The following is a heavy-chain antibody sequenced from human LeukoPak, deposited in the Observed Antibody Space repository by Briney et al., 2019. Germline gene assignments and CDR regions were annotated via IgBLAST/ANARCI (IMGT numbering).Heavy chain of an antibody. Sequence: SETLSLTCTVSGDSISSSNYYWGWIRQPPGKGLEWIGNVYYSGSTFYNPSLKSRVTISVDTSKNQFSLKLGSVTAADTAVYYCATSYGGHGNVFDYWGQGALVTVSS. V-gene: IGHV4-39*01. CDR1: GDSISSSNYY. CDR3: ATSYGGHGNVFDY. D-gene: IGHD4-23*01. CDR2: VYYSGST. J-gene: IGHJ4*02.